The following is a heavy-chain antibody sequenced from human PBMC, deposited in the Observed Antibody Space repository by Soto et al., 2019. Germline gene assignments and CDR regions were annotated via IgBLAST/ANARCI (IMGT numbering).Heavy chain of an antibody. V-gene: IGHV3-48*02. Sequence: EVQLVESGGGLVQTGGSLRLSCAASGFTFSSYSMNWVRQAPGKGLEWVSYISSSSSTIYYADSVKGRFTISRDNAKNSLYLQMNSLRDEDTAVYYCATHIDPSYYYYYGMDVWGQGTTVTVSS. CDR3: ATHIDPSYYYYYGMDV. D-gene: IGHD2-21*01. CDR2: ISSSSSTI. CDR1: GFTFSSYS. J-gene: IGHJ6*02.